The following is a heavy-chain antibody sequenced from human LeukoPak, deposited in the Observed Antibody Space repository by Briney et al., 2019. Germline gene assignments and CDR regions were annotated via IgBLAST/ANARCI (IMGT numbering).Heavy chain of an antibody. CDR3: ARGTPLRRDAFDI. CDR1: GGSISSGAYY. CDR2: IYYSGST. V-gene: IGHV4-31*03. J-gene: IGHJ3*02. D-gene: IGHD5-12*01. Sequence: SETLSLSCTVSGGSISSGAYYWSCIRQHPGKGLEWIGYIYYSGSTYYNPSLKSRVAISVDTSKNQFSLKLSSVTAADTAVYYCARGTPLRRDAFDIWGQETRVSVSS.